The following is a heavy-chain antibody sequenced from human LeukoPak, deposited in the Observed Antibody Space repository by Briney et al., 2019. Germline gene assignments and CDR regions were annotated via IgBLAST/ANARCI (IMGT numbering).Heavy chain of an antibody. CDR3: ARDSSGSYPLLFDY. V-gene: IGHV4-30-4*08. CDR2: IYYSGST. D-gene: IGHD1-26*01. CDR1: GGSISSGDFY. J-gene: IGHJ4*02. Sequence: SETLSLTCTVSGGSISSGDFYWSWIRQPPGKGLEWIGYIYYSGSTYYNPSLKSRVTISVDTSKNQFSLKLSSVTAADTAVYYCARDSSGSYPLLFDYWGQGILVTVSS.